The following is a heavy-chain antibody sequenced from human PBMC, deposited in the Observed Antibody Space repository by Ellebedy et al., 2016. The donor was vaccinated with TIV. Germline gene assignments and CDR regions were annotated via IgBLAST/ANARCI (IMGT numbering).Heavy chain of an antibody. V-gene: IGHV4-39*01. CDR3: ARTDPWQPIDD. J-gene: IGHJ4*02. CDR1: GGSLSSTRYY. D-gene: IGHD2-21*02. CDR2: VYYRGSP. Sequence: MPSETLSLTCSVSGGSLSSTRYYWAWIRQPPGKGLEYIGSVYYRGSPYYSPSFKSRVTLSADTSKNQFSLNLRTATAAYTAVYYCARTDPWQPIDDWGQGILVSVSS.